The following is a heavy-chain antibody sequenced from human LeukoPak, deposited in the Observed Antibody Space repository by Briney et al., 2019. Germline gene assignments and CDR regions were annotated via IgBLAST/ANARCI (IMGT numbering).Heavy chain of an antibody. CDR3: ATETNGRHYDY. Sequence: GGSLRLSCTASGLTFSTSGFNWVRQAPGKGLEWVASIGATGSDRYHADSIKGRFTISRDNANTFLDLQMNSLRAEDTAVYYCATETNGRHYDYWGQGTLLTVSS. CDR2: IGATGSDR. J-gene: IGHJ4*02. V-gene: IGHV3-21*06. CDR1: GLTFSTSG. D-gene: IGHD1-14*01.